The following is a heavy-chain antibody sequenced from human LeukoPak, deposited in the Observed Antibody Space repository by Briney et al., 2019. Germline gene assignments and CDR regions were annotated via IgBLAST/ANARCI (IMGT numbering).Heavy chain of an antibody. Sequence: SETLSLTCTVSGGSISSGSYYWSWIRQPAGKGLEWIGRIYTSGSTNYNPSLKSRVTISVDTSKNQFSLKLSSVTAADTAVYYCARETNNWNHYFDYWGQGTLVTVSS. D-gene: IGHD1-1*01. CDR1: GGSISSGSYY. J-gene: IGHJ4*02. CDR3: ARETNNWNHYFDY. V-gene: IGHV4-61*02. CDR2: IYTSGST.